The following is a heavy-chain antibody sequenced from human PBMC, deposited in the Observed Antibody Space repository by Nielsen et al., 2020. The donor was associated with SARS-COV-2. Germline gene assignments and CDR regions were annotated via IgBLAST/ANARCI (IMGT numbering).Heavy chain of an antibody. V-gene: IGHV1-46*01. CDR3: ARDSSGTYRGVDY. CDR2: INPSDGGT. J-gene: IGHJ4*02. Sequence: ASVTVSCKASGYTFTNNYMHWVRQAPGQGLEWMGLINPSDGGTTYAQRFQDRVTMTRDTSTSTVYMELSSLRSDDTAVFYCARDSSGTYRGVDYWGQGTLVTVSS. CDR1: GYTFTNNY. D-gene: IGHD3-22*01.